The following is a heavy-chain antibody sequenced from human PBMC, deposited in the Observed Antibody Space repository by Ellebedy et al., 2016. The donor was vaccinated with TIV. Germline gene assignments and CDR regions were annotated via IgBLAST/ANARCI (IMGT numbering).Heavy chain of an antibody. Sequence: MPSETLSLTCAVYGGSVSAYYWSWIRQPPGKGLEWTGEINHSGRSDYRNYNPSLKSRVIISLDTSKNQFSLKLTSVTAADTAVYYCARGRGGGVYFDYWGQGTLVTVSS. CDR3: ARGRGGGVYFDY. V-gene: IGHV4-34*01. J-gene: IGHJ4*02. CDR2: INHSGRSDYR. D-gene: IGHD3-16*01. CDR1: GGSVSAYY.